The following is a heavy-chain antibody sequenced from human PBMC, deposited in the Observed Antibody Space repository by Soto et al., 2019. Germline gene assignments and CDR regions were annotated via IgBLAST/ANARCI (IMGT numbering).Heavy chain of an antibody. CDR1: GFTFSDYY. V-gene: IGHV3-11*05. CDR2: ISSSTSHT. Sequence: QVQLVESGGGLVKPGGSLRLSCAVSGFTFSDYYMTWIRQAPGKGLEWVSYISSSTSHTNYANSVKGRFTISRDNAKNSLFLQMNSLRAEDTAVYYCARGRGAAADYFDFWGQGTLGNVYS. CDR3: ARGRGAAADYFDF. D-gene: IGHD6-13*01. J-gene: IGHJ4*02.